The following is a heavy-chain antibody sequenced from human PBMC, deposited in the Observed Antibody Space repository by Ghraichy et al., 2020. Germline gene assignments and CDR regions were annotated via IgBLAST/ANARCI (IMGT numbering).Heavy chain of an antibody. D-gene: IGHD2-15*01. CDR1: GFTFGRYV. V-gene: IGHV3-23*01. Sequence: GGSLRLSCAASGFTFGRYVMTWVRQAPGKGLEWVSAISGSASTTHYADSVKGRFTISRDNSKNTLYLEMKSLRAEDTSVYYCAKDRGGLEILSQGVAATGALNIWGQGTMVTVSS. J-gene: IGHJ3*02. CDR3: AKDRGGLEILSQGVAATGALNI. CDR2: ISGSASTT.